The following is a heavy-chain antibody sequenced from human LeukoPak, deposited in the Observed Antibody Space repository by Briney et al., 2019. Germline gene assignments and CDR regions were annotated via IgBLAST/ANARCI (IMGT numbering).Heavy chain of an antibody. Sequence: GGSLRLSCAASGFTFSNYAMSWVRQAPGKGLEWVSAICGSGDGTYSADSVKGRFTISRDNSKNTLYLQMNSLRAKDTAVYYCAKPFYSGYDSHFDYWGQGTLVTVSS. J-gene: IGHJ4*02. CDR2: ICGSGDGT. CDR1: GFTFSNYA. CDR3: AKPFYSGYDSHFDY. D-gene: IGHD5-12*01. V-gene: IGHV3-23*01.